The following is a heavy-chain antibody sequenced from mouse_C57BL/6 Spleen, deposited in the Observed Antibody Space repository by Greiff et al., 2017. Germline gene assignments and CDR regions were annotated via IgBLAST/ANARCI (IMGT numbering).Heavy chain of an antibody. V-gene: IGHV1-64*01. Sequence: QVQLQQPGAELVKPGASVKLSCKASGYTFTSYWMHWVKQRPGQGLEWIGMIHPDSGSTYYNEKFKSKATLTVEKSSSTAYMQLSSLTSEDSAVYYCARNGYYYGFDYWGQGTTLTVSS. CDR1: GYTFTSYW. CDR3: ARNGYYYGFDY. J-gene: IGHJ2*01. CDR2: IHPDSGST. D-gene: IGHD1-1*01.